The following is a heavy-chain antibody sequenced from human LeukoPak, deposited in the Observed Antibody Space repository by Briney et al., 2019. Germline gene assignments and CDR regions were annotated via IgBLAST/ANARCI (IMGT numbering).Heavy chain of an antibody. Sequence: GGSLRLSCAASGFTFSTYWMHWVRQAPGKGLVWVSRIDHDGINTYYADSVRGRFTISRDTSKNMVFLQMNSLRVEDTAVYYCARGIDYWGRGTLVTVSS. CDR2: IDHDGINT. CDR1: GFTFSTYW. J-gene: IGHJ4*02. CDR3: ARGIDY. V-gene: IGHV3-74*01.